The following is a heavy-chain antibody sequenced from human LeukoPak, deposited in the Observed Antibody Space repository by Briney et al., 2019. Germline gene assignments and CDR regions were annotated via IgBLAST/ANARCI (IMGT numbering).Heavy chain of an antibody. CDR2: ISSSSSTI. D-gene: IGHD3-22*01. CDR1: GFTFSSYS. V-gene: IGHV3-48*02. Sequence: GGSLRLSCAASGFTFSSYSMNWVRQAPGKGLEWVSYISSSSSTIYYADSVKGRFTISRDNAKNSLYLQMNSLRDEDTAVYYCGRVVYYFDSSVYYYNNLLFYYFAYGAQEPLVTVSS. CDR3: GRVVYYFDSSVYYYNNLLFYYFAY. J-gene: IGHJ4*02.